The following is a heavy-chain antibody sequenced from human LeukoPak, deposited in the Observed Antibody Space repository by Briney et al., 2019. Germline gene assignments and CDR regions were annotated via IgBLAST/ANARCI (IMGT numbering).Heavy chain of an antibody. Sequence: GGSLRLSCAASGFPFSGYGMHWVRRAPGKGLEWVAVAYGDGSGQYYADSVKGRFSISKDISKNTLSLQMNSLRAEDTAVYPCATGGNFYYSHWGQGTLVTVSS. CDR2: AYGDGSGQ. V-gene: IGHV3-33*01. CDR3: ATGGNFYYSH. D-gene: IGHD4-11*01. J-gene: IGHJ1*01. CDR1: GFPFSGYG.